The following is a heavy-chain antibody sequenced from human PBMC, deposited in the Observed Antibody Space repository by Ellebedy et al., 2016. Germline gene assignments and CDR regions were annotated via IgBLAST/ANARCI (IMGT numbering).Heavy chain of an antibody. CDR2: MYYRGST. Sequence: SETLSLXXTVSGGSVRSSSYYWDWIRQPPGKGLEWIGSMYYRGSTNYNPSLKSRVTISVDTSKNQFSLKLTSVTAADTAVYYCASRPNWCFDLWGRGTLVTVSS. J-gene: IGHJ2*01. CDR3: ASRPNWCFDL. CDR1: GGSVRSSSYY. V-gene: IGHV4-39*01.